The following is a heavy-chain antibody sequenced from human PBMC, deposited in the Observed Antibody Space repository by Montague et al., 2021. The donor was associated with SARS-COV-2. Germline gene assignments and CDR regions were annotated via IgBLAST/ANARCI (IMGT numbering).Heavy chain of an antibody. J-gene: IGHJ4*02. CDR2: ISSSGSNI. Sequence: SLRLSCAASGFTFSSYEMNWVRQAPGKGLEWVSYISSSGSNIHYADPVKGRFSIYRDNAKNSLYLQMNSLRAEDTAVYYCARRTYYDGYWGQGTLVTVSS. V-gene: IGHV3-48*03. CDR3: ARRTYYDGY. CDR1: GFTFSSYE. D-gene: IGHD3-22*01.